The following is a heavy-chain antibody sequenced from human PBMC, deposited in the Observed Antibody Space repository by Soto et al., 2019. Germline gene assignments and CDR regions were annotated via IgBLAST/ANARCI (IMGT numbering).Heavy chain of an antibody. J-gene: IGHJ6*02. CDR2: MGYNGFT. CDR1: GGPMNNYY. D-gene: IGHD3-10*01. Sequence: QVQLQESGPGLVKPSETLSLTCTISGGPMNNYYCSWFRQPRGQGLEWIGYMGYNGFTRYNPSLRSRVAISLDTAKNQSSLNLSSVTAADTALYYCASQGFGELHGLVDVWGQGITVTVSS. V-gene: IGHV4-59*08. CDR3: ASQGFGELHGLVDV.